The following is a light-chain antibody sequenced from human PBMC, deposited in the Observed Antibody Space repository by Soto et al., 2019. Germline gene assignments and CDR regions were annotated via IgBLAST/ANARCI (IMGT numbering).Light chain of an antibody. CDR2: DAS. Sequence: DIQLTQSPSFLSASVGDRVTITCRASQGISSYLARYQQKPGKAPKLLIYDASTLQSGVPSRFSGSGSGTEFTLTISSLQPEDLATYYCQQLNGYVALTFGGGTKVELK. V-gene: IGKV1-9*01. CDR3: QQLNGYVALT. J-gene: IGKJ4*01. CDR1: QGISSY.